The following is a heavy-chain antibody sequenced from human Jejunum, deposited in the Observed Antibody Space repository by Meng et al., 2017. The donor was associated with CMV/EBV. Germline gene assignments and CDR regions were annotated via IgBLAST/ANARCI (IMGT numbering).Heavy chain of an antibody. CDR2: IYHSETS. CDR1: GYSIPSGYC. CDR3: ARARSSSWYYDY. V-gene: IGHV4-38-2*01. D-gene: IGHD6-13*01. J-gene: IGHJ4*02. Sequence: VSGYSIPSGYCWGWIRQAPGRGLEWIGNIYHSETSYSNPSLKGRVTMSVDTSKNQFSVKLDSVTAADTAVYYCARARSSSWYYDYWGRGTLVTVSS.